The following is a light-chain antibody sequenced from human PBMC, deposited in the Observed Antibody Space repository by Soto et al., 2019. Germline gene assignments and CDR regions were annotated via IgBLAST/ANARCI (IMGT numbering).Light chain of an antibody. CDR3: QHYDTSPTWT. CDR1: QTVSAKY. Sequence: EIVLTQSPGTLSLSPGERASLSCRASQTVSAKYLAWYQQKPGQAPRLLIYSASSRATGIPDRFSGSGSGTDFTLTISILEPGDFAVYYCQHYDTSPTWTFGQGTKVEIK. CDR2: SAS. V-gene: IGKV3-20*01. J-gene: IGKJ1*01.